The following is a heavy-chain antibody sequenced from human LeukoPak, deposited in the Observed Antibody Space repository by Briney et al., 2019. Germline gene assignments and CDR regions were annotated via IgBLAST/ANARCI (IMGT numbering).Heavy chain of an antibody. CDR2: IYYGGST. Sequence: SETLSLTCTVSGGSMSNYYWGWIRKPPGKGLEWIGYIYYGGSTSYNPSLKGRVTISVDTSNNQFSLKLSSVTAADTAIYYCARDKRGSYADYWGQGTLVTVSS. J-gene: IGHJ4*02. CDR1: GGSMSNYY. D-gene: IGHD3-16*01. V-gene: IGHV4-59*01. CDR3: ARDKRGSYADY.